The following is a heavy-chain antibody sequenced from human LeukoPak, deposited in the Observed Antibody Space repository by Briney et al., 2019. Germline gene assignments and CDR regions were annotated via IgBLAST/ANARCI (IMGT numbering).Heavy chain of an antibody. D-gene: IGHD6-13*01. Sequence: GGSLRLSCTTSGFTFPTYSMSWVRQAPGKGLEWEANIKQDGSEKYYVDSVKGRFTISRDNAKNSLYLQMNSLRAEDTAVYYCARVRRIAAAGEGLSWGQGTLVTVSS. CDR3: ARVRRIAAAGEGLS. J-gene: IGHJ5*02. V-gene: IGHV3-7*03. CDR2: IKQDGSEK. CDR1: GFTFPTYS.